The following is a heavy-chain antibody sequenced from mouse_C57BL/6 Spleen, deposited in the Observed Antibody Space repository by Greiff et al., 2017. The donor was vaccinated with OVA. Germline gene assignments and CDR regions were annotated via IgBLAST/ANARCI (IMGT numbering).Heavy chain of an antibody. Sequence: QQSCKASGYTFTSYWMHWVKQRPGRGLEWIGRIDPNSGGTKYNEKFKSKATLTVDKPSSTAYMQLSSLTSEDSAVYYCAREEDGYYDYAMDYWGQRTSVTVSS. J-gene: IGHJ4*01. CDR3: AREEDGYYDYAMDY. D-gene: IGHD2-3*01. V-gene: IGHV1-72*01. CDR1: GYTFTSYW. CDR2: IDPNSGGT.